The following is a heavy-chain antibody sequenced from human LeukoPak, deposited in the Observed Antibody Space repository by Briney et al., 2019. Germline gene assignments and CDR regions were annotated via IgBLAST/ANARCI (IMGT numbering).Heavy chain of an antibody. D-gene: IGHD6-13*01. CDR3: ARAAAVDDAFDI. CDR1: GYTLTELS. J-gene: IGHJ3*02. Sequence: AASVKVSCKVSGYTLTELSIHWVRQAPGKGPEWMGGFDPEHGKTIYAQKFQGRVTMTEDTSTDTAYVELTSLRSEDTAVYYCARAAAVDDAFDIWGQGTVVTVSS. V-gene: IGHV1-24*01. CDR2: FDPEHGKT.